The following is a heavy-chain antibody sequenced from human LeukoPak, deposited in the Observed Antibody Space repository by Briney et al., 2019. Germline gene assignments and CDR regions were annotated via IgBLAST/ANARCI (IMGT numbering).Heavy chain of an antibody. Sequence: SETLSLTCTVSGGSISSYYWSWIRQPPGKGLEWIGYIYYSGSTNYNPSLKSRVTISVDTSKNQFSLKLSSVTAADTAVYYCAGGRYCYGEVDYWGQGTLVTVSS. CDR1: GGSISSYY. CDR3: AGGRYCYGEVDY. D-gene: IGHD5-18*01. CDR2: IYYSGST. V-gene: IGHV4-59*01. J-gene: IGHJ4*02.